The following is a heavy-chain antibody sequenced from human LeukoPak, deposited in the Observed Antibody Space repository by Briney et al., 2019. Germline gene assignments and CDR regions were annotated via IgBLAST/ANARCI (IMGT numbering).Heavy chain of an antibody. CDR2: ISYDGSNK. J-gene: IGHJ3*02. Sequence: GGSLRLSCAASGFTFSSYAMHCVRQAPGKGLEWVAVISYDGSNKYYADSVKGRFTISRDNSKNTLYLQMNSLRAEDTAVYYCARGPYYYDSSGYYYGAFDIWGQGTMVTVSS. V-gene: IGHV3-30-3*01. CDR3: ARGPYYYDSSGYYYGAFDI. D-gene: IGHD3-22*01. CDR1: GFTFSSYA.